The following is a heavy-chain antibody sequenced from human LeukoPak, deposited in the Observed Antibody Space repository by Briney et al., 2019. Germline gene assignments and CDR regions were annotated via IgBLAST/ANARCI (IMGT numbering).Heavy chain of an antibody. Sequence: PGGSLRLSCAASGFTFSSYAMHWVRQAPGKGLEWVAVISYDGSNKYYADSVKGRFTISRDNSKNTLYLQMNSLRAEDTAVYYCARGYDISDYWGQGTVVTVSS. V-gene: IGHV3-30-3*01. D-gene: IGHD3-9*01. CDR2: ISYDGSNK. CDR3: ARGYDISDY. J-gene: IGHJ4*02. CDR1: GFTFSSYA.